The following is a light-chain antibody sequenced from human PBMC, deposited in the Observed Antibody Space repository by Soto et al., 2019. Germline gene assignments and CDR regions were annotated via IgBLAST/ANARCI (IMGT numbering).Light chain of an antibody. Sequence: QSVLTQPPSVSGAPGQRVTISCTGSSSNIGAGYDVHWYQQLPGTAPKVLIYGNSNRPSGVPDRFSGSKSGTSASLAITGLQAEDEADYYCQSYDSSPSGVFGGGTKVTVL. CDR2: GNS. CDR3: QSYDSSPSGV. CDR1: SSNIGAGYD. V-gene: IGLV1-40*01. J-gene: IGLJ2*01.